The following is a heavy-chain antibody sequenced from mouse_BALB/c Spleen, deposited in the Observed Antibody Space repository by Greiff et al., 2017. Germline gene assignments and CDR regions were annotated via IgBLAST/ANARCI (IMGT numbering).Heavy chain of an antibody. V-gene: IGHV14-3*02. D-gene: IGHD2-1*01. CDR1: GFNIKDTY. Sequence: VQLQQSGAELVKPGASVKLSCTASGFNIKDTYMHWVKQRPEQGLEWIGRIDPANGNTKYDPKFQGKATITADTSSNTAYLQLSSLTSEDTAVYDFARGGNYGAWFAYWGQGTLVTVSA. CDR2: IDPANGNT. J-gene: IGHJ3*01. CDR3: ARGGNYGAWFAY.